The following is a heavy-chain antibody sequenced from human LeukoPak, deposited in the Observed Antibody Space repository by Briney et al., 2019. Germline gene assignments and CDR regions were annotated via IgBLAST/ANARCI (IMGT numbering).Heavy chain of an antibody. J-gene: IGHJ4*02. V-gene: IGHV3-30*04. CDR3: ARGGYYYDSSGHYAPW. D-gene: IGHD3-22*01. CDR2: ISYDGSNK. Sequence: MHWVRQAPGKGLEWVAVISYDGSNKYYADPVKGRFTISRDNSKNTLYLQLNSLRAEDTAVYYCARGGYYYDSSGHYAPWWGQGTLVTVSS.